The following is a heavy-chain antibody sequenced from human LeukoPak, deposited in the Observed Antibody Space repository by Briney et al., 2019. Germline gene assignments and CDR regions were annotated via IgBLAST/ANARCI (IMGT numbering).Heavy chain of an antibody. CDR2: ISSSSSTI. J-gene: IGHJ6*03. Sequence: GGSLRLSCAASGFTFSSYSMNWVRQAPGKGLEWVSSISSSSSTIYYADSVKGRFTISRDNAKNSLYLQMNSLRAEDTAVYYCARYMVRSRTYYYMDVWGKGTTVTISS. CDR3: ARYMVRSRTYYYMDV. V-gene: IGHV3-21*04. D-gene: IGHD3-10*01. CDR1: GFTFSSYS.